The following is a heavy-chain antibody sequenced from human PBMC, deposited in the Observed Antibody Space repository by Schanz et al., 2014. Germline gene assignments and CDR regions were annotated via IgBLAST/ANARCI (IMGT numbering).Heavy chain of an antibody. CDR3: ARGGPAYYFDD. V-gene: IGHV3-33*08. Sequence: PGGSLRLSCAASGFTFSAYYMDWVRQAPGKGLEWVAVIWSDGTNEYYADSVKGRFTISGDSSKYTVYLQMNSLRAEDTAVYYCARGGPAYYFDDWGQGTLVTVSS. J-gene: IGHJ4*02. CDR1: GFTFSAYY. CDR2: IWSDGTNE.